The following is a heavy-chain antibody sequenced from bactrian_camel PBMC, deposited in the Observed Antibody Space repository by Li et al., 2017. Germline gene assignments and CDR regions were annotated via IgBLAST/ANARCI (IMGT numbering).Heavy chain of an antibody. V-gene: IGHV3S53*01. J-gene: IGHJ4*01. CDR1: GYTYC. CDR3: AASHTGSGFYRFRAYDYNY. CDR2: IDSDGST. D-gene: IGHD3*01. Sequence: HVQLVESGGGSVQAGGSLRPSCAASGYTYCMGWFRQAPGKEREGVVAIDSDGSTSYADSVKGRFTISQDNAKNTVYLQTNSLKPEDTAMYYCAASHTGSGFYRFRAYDYNYWGQGTQVTVS.